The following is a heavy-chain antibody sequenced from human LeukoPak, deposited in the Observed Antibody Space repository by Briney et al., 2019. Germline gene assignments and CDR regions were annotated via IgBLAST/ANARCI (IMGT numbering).Heavy chain of an antibody. CDR1: GFTFSSYA. CDR2: ISGSGGTT. J-gene: IGHJ4*02. V-gene: IGHV3-23*01. D-gene: IGHD3-10*01. CDR3: AKALGGSGSYYKKFDY. Sequence: TGGSLRLSCAASGFTFSSYAMRWVRQAPGKGLEWVSGISGSGGTTNYGDPVKGRFTISRDNSKNTLYLQMNSMRAEDTAVYYCAKALGGSGSYYKKFDYWGQGTLVTVSS.